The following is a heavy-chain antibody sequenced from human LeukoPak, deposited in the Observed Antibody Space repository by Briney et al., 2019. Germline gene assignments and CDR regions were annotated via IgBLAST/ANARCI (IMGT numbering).Heavy chain of an antibody. D-gene: IGHD3-10*01. Sequence: GGSLRLSCAASGFTFSSYAMSWVRQAPGKGLEWVSAISGGGGSTYYADSVKGRFTISRDNSKNTLYLQMNSLRAEDTAVYYCAKDITMVRGVMCFDYWGQGTLVTVSS. CDR3: AKDITMVRGVMCFDY. CDR1: GFTFSSYA. V-gene: IGHV3-23*01. J-gene: IGHJ4*02. CDR2: ISGGGGST.